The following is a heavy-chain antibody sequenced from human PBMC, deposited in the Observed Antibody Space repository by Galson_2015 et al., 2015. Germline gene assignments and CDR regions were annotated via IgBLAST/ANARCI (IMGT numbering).Heavy chain of an antibody. CDR3: AREGVTSSFFDY. Sequence: SLRLSCAASGFIFSNNAMNWVRQAPGKGLECVSAISGNGGSTYYANSVKGRFTISRENSKNTLYLQMGSLRPEDMAVYYCAREGVTSSFFDYWGQGTLVTVSS. CDR1: GFIFSNNA. D-gene: IGHD3-10*01. CDR2: ISGNGGST. V-gene: IGHV3-64*01. J-gene: IGHJ4*02.